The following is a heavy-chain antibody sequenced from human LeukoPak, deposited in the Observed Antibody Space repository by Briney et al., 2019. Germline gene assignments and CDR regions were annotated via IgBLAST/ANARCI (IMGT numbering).Heavy chain of an antibody. CDR1: GGSISSSSYY. J-gene: IGHJ3*02. D-gene: IGHD5-12*01. V-gene: IGHV4-39*07. CDR3: ARDRRSGYGLDAFDI. CDR2: IYYSESA. Sequence: KSSETLSRNCTVSGGSISSSSYYWGWIRQPPGKGLEWIGSIYYSESAYYNPSLKSRVTISVDTSKNQFSLKLSSVTAADTAVYYCARDRRSGYGLDAFDIWGQGTMVTVSS.